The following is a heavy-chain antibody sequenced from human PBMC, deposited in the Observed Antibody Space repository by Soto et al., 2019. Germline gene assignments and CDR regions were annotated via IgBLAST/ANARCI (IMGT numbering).Heavy chain of an antibody. D-gene: IGHD3-10*01. V-gene: IGHV1-2*04. J-gene: IGHJ4*02. CDR1: GGSISSYY. CDR3: ARDARGDEAPMDY. Sequence: TCTVSGGSISSYYWSWIRQPPGKGLEWMGWINPNSGGTNYAQKFHGWVTLTRDTSISTAYMELSRLRSDDTAVYYCARDARGDEAPMDYWGQGTLVTVSS. CDR2: INPNSGGT.